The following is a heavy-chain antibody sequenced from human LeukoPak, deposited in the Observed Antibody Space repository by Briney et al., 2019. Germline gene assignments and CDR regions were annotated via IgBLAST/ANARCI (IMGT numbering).Heavy chain of an antibody. CDR1: GYTFTSNY. J-gene: IGHJ5*02. V-gene: IGHV1-46*01. D-gene: IGHD5-24*01. CDR3: ARDNSVRDEAWWFNP. Sequence: ASVKVSCKAFGYTFTSNYMHWVRQAPGQGPEWMGVISPSGGSTTYAQKFQGRVTLTRDMSTSTDYLQLSSMRSEDTAVYYCARDNSVRDEAWWFNPWGQGTLVTVSS. CDR2: ISPSGGST.